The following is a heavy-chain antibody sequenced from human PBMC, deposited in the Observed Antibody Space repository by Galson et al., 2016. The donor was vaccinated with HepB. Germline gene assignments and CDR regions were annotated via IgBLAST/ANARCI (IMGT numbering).Heavy chain of an antibody. CDR1: GFTFSSYG. Sequence: SLRLSCAASGFTFSSYGMNWVRQVPGKGLEWVAGISYDGSNKKYVDSVKGRFTISRDNSKNTLYLQMNSLRAEDTAVYYCAKGAYYYGSAYYGMDVWGQGTTVTVPS. J-gene: IGHJ6*02. CDR2: ISYDGSNK. D-gene: IGHD3-10*01. CDR3: AKGAYYYGSAYYGMDV. V-gene: IGHV3-30*18.